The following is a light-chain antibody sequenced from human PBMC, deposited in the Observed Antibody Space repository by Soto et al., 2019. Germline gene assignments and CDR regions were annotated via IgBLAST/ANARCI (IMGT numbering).Light chain of an antibody. V-gene: IGLV2-11*01. Sequence: QSVLTQPRSVSGSPGQSVTISCTGTSSDVGAYNYVSWYQQHPGKAPKLIIYDVTKRPAGVPDRFSGSKSDNTASLTIAGLQAGDEADYYCCSFAGTPYVFGAGTKVTVL. CDR2: DVT. CDR1: SSDVGAYNY. J-gene: IGLJ1*01. CDR3: CSFAGTPYV.